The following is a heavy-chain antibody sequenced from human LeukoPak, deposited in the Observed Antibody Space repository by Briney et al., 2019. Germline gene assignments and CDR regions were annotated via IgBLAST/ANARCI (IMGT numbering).Heavy chain of an antibody. CDR1: GFALRSYT. V-gene: IGHV3-21*01. CDR3: ARVAVAGPTGWFDS. Sequence: GGSLRLSCAASGFALRSYTVTWVRQAPGKGLEWVSSISSTSAYIYYAESVKGRFSISRDNVDNVVHLQMSSLRNEDTAFYYCARVAVAGPTGWFDSWRQGTLVTVSS. D-gene: IGHD6-19*01. CDR2: ISSTSAYI. J-gene: IGHJ5*01.